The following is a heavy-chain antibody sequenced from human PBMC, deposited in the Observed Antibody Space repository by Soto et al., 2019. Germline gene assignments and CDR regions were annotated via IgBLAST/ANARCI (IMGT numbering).Heavy chain of an antibody. V-gene: IGHV1-3*01. D-gene: IGHD6-25*01. Sequence: QVQLVQSGAEVEKPGASVKVSCKASGYIISNYGIHWVRQAHGQRLEWMGWFDAGNGNAKYSQKFQGRVTITRDTSASTVYMELSSLRSEDTAVYYCTRDHGPGFNWFDPWGQGTLVTVSS. CDR3: TRDHGPGFNWFDP. CDR1: GYIISNYG. CDR2: FDAGNGNA. J-gene: IGHJ5*02.